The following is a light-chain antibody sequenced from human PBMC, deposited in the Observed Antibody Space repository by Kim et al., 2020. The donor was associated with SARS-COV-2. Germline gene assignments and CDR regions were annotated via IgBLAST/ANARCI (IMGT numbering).Light chain of an antibody. J-gene: IGKJ4*01. V-gene: IGKV3-11*01. CDR2: DAS. Sequence: EIALTQSPATLSLSPGERATLACRSSENINIDLAWYQQKPGQAPRLLIYDASKRVTGIPARFSGSVSGIDFTLTISSLEPEDFAVYYWLQHNNWPTALTFGGGSKVDIK. CDR1: ENINID. CDR3: LQHNNWPTALT.